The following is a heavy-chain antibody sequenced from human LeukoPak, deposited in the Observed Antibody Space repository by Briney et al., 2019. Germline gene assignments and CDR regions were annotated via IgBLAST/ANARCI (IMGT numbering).Heavy chain of an antibody. CDR2: MNPNSGNT. D-gene: IGHD6-13*01. CDR3: ASLMYSSSWYYYYYGMDV. J-gene: IGHJ6*02. V-gene: IGHV1-8*01. CDR1: GYTFTSHD. Sequence: ASVKVSCKASGYTFTSHDINWVRQATGQGLEWMGWMNPNSGNTGYAQKFQGRVTMTRNTSISTAYMELSSLRSEDTAVYYCASLMYSSSWYYYYYGMDVWGQGTTVTVSS.